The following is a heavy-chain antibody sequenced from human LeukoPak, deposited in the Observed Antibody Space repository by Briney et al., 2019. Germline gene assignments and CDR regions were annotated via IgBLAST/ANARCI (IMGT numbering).Heavy chain of an antibody. Sequence: GGSLRLSCAASRFTFSDYGMHWVRQAPGKGLEWVAVIAYDSSHKYCADSAKGRFTISRDNSKNTLYLQMNSLRPEDTAVYHCAKDGPERIFEYWGQGTPVTVSA. CDR2: IAYDSSHK. CDR3: AKDGPERIFEY. J-gene: IGHJ4*02. V-gene: IGHV3-30*18. CDR1: RFTFSDYG. D-gene: IGHD1-14*01.